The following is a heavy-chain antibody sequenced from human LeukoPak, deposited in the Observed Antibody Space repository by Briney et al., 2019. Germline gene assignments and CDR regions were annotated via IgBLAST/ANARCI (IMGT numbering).Heavy chain of an antibody. CDR3: ARDSTGYWYFDL. CDR2: FYSGGDT. Sequence: GGSLRLSCAASGFTFGTSAMSWVRQAPGKGLEWVSVFYSGGDTHYADSVKGRFTISRDNSKNTLYLQMNSLRAEDTAVYYCARDSTGYWYFDLWGRGTLVSVSS. CDR1: GFTFGTSA. V-gene: IGHV3-53*01. J-gene: IGHJ2*01. D-gene: IGHD3-3*02.